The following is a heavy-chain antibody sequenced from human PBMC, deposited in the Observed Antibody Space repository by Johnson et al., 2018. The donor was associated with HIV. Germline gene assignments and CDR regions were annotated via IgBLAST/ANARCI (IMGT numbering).Heavy chain of an antibody. V-gene: IGHV3-7*02. J-gene: IGHJ3*02. CDR2: IKQDGSEK. Sequence: VQLVESGGGLVQPGGSLRLSCAASGFTFSSYWMSWVRQAPGKGLEWVANIKQDGSEKYYVDSVKGRFTISRDNSKNTLYLQMNSLRAEDTAVYYCARQAAAGAFDIWGQGTMVTVSS. CDR3: ARQAAAGAFDI. CDR1: GFTFSSYW. D-gene: IGHD6-13*01.